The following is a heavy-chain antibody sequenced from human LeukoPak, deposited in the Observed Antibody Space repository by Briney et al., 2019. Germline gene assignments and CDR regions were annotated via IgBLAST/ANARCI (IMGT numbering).Heavy chain of an antibody. CDR3: AKDPRRTAMVYNFDY. Sequence: GGSLRLSCAASGFTFSSYAMSWVRQAPGKGLAWVSAISGSGGSTYYADSVKGRFTISRDNSKNTLYLQMNSLRAEDTAVYYCAKDPRRTAMVYNFDYWGQGTLVTVSS. D-gene: IGHD5-18*01. CDR2: ISGSGGST. V-gene: IGHV3-23*01. J-gene: IGHJ4*02. CDR1: GFTFSSYA.